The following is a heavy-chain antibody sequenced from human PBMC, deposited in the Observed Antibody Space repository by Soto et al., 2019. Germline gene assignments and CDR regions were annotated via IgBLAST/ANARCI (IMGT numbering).Heavy chain of an antibody. V-gene: IGHV1-18*01. J-gene: IGHJ4*02. CDR3: ARLPHTYYYDSRRYRALSYLDY. CDR1: GYTFTSYG. D-gene: IGHD3-22*01. Sequence: GASVKVSCTASGYTFTSYGISWVRQAPGQGLEWMGWISAYNGNTNYAQKLQGRVTMTTDTSTSTAYMELRSLRSDDTAVYYCARLPHTYYYDSRRYRALSYLDYWGQGTLVTVSS. CDR2: ISAYNGNT.